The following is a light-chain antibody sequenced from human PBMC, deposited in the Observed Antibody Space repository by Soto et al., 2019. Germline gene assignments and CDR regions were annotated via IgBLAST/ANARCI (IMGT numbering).Light chain of an antibody. CDR1: QTVTSNY. CDR2: GAS. J-gene: IGKJ1*01. Sequence: EIVLTQSPGTLSLSPGERATLSCGASQTVTSNYLAWYQQKPGQAPRLLIFGASTRATGIPARFSGSGSGTDFTLTMSRLEPEDFAVYYCQHYYTSYTTFGQGTKVEIK. V-gene: IGKV3-20*01. CDR3: QHYYTSYTT.